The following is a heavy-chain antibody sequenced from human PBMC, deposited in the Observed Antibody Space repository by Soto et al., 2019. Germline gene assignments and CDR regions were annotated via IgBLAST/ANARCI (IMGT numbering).Heavy chain of an antibody. CDR2: MNPNSGNT. D-gene: IGHD4-17*01. J-gene: IGHJ4*02. Sequence: GVSVKVSCKASGYTFTSYDINWVRQATGQGLEWMGWMNPNSGNTGYAQKFQGRVTMTRDTSITTAYMELSSLRTEDTAVYYCAKDTVTKPFDYWGQGALVTVSS. V-gene: IGHV1-8*01. CDR1: GYTFTSYD. CDR3: AKDTVTKPFDY.